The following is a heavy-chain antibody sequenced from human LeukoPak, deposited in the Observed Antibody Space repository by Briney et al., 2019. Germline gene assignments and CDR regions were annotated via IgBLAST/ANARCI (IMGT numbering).Heavy chain of an antibody. D-gene: IGHD4-11*01. Sequence: GGSLRLSCVASGFTFSHYSVDWVRQAPGKGLERVASITSSSSHIYYADSVKGRFTISRDNAKNALYLQMNSLRAEDTAIYYCARVMMGATVTTFHYYCMDVWGVGTTVTVSS. V-gene: IGHV3-21*01. CDR3: ARVMMGATVTTFHYYCMDV. CDR2: ITSSSSHI. J-gene: IGHJ6*03. CDR1: GFTFSHYS.